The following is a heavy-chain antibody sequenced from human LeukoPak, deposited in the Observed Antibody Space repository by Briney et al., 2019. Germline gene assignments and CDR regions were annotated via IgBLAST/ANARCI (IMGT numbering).Heavy chain of an antibody. CDR2: IYYSGST. Sequence: SETLSLACTVSGGSVSSGSYYWSWIRQPPGKGLEWIGYIYYSGSTNYNPSLKSRVTISVDTSKNQFSLKLSSVTAADTAVYYCAREYYGGHFDYWGQGTLVTVSS. D-gene: IGHD4-23*01. J-gene: IGHJ4*02. V-gene: IGHV4-61*01. CDR1: GGSVSSGSYY. CDR3: AREYYGGHFDY.